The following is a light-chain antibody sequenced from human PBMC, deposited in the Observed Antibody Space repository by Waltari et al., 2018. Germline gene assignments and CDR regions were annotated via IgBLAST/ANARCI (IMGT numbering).Light chain of an antibody. J-gene: IGKJ1*01. CDR2: GAS. V-gene: IGKV3-15*01. CDR3: QQYNNWPRT. Sequence: EIVMTQSPATLSVSPGERATLSCRASQRVSSNLAWYKQKPGQAPRLRIYGASTMATGIPARFSGSGSGTEFTLTISSMQSEDFAVYYCQQYNNWPRTFGQGTKVEIK. CDR1: QRVSSN.